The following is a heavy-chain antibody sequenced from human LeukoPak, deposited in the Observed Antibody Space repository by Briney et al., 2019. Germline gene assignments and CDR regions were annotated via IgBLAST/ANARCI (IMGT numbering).Heavy chain of an antibody. CDR1: GFTFSSYG. CDR2: ISYDGSNE. V-gene: IGHV3-30*03. CDR3: APWGANPY. D-gene: IGHD3-16*01. Sequence: GGSLRLSCAASGFTFSSYGMHWVRQAPGKGLEWVAVISYDGSNEYYADSVKGRFTISRDNSKNTLYLQMNSLRAEDTAVYYCAPWGANPYWGQGTLVTVSS. J-gene: IGHJ4*02.